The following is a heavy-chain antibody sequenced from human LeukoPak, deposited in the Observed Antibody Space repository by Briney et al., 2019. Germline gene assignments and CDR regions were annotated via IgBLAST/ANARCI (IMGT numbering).Heavy chain of an antibody. CDR2: ISYGGSNK. Sequence: GRSLRLSCAASGFTFSSYAMHWVRQAPGKGLEWVAVISYGGSNKYYADSVKGRFTISRDNSKNTLYLQMNSLRAEDTAVYYCARDGCSSTSCPRDYYYGMDVWGKGTTVTVSS. CDR1: GFTFSSYA. J-gene: IGHJ6*04. CDR3: ARDGCSSTSCPRDYYYGMDV. V-gene: IGHV3-30*04. D-gene: IGHD2-2*01.